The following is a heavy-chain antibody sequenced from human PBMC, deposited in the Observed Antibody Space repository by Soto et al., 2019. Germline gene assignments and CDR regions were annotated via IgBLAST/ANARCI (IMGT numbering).Heavy chain of an antibody. Sequence: EASVKVSCEASGYTLSDYYLQWVRQAPGQGLEGMGWINPNSGDTNYAQKFQGRVTLTRDTSINTAYMELTSLKLEDTAVYYCAREGGGIAAAGAGDDSFDIRGQG. CDR1: GYTLSDYY. CDR2: INPNSGDT. V-gene: IGHV1-2*02. D-gene: IGHD6-13*01. J-gene: IGHJ3*02. CDR3: AREGGGIAAAGAGDDSFDI.